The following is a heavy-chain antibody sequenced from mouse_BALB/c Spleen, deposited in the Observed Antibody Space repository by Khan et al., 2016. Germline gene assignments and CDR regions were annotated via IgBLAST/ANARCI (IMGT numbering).Heavy chain of an antibody. D-gene: IGHD2-4*01. Sequence: EVQLVESGGGLVQPKGSLKLSCAASGFTFNTYAMNWVRQAPGKGLEWVARIRSKSNNYATYYADSVKDRFTISRDDSQSMLYLQMNNLKTEYTSMYYCDRGNEYDVYFDYGGQGTTLTVSS. J-gene: IGHJ2*01. CDR1: GFTFNTYA. CDR2: IRSKSNNYAT. V-gene: IGHV10-1*02. CDR3: DRGNEYDVYFDY.